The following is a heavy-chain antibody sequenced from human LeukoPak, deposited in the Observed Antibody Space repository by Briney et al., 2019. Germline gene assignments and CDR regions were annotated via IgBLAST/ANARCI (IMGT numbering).Heavy chain of an antibody. D-gene: IGHD3-16*01. CDR1: GYTFTGYY. Sequence: ASVKVSCKASGYTFTGYYMHWVRQAPGQGLEWMGWTNPNSGGTNYAQKFQGRVTMTRDTSISTAYMELSRLRSDDTAVYYCARDNKPTYVWGSSRPTRTNWFDPWGQGTLVTVSS. V-gene: IGHV1-2*02. J-gene: IGHJ5*02. CDR3: ARDNKPTYVWGSSRPTRTNWFDP. CDR2: TNPNSGGT.